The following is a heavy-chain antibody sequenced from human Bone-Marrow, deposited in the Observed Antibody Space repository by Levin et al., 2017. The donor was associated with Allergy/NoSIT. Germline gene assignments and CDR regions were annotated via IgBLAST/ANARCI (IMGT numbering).Heavy chain of an antibody. CDR2: TSYSGST. CDR1: GGSISSGNYY. D-gene: IGHD1-1*01. V-gene: IGHV4-31*03. Sequence: ASETLSLTCTVSGGSISSGNYYWTWIRQHPERGLEWIGYTSYSGSTYYNPSLKSRIAMSIDTSNNQFSLKLTSMTAADTAVYYCAREDLRTQKTYNSAYVGSLDCWGQGTLVTVSS. J-gene: IGHJ4*02. CDR3: AREDLRTQKTYNSAYVGSLDC.